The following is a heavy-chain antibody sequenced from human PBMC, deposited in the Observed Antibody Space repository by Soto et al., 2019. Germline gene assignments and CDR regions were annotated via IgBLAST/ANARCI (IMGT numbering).Heavy chain of an antibody. CDR3: TKVLALPPNDAFDI. CDR2: IKSKGGGETT. CDR1: GFNFNVAW. D-gene: IGHD3-3*02. Sequence: EGQLVESGGRLVEPGGSLRLSCAASGFNFNVAWMNWVRQAPGKGLEWLGRIKSKGGGETTEYVAFVKGRFTISRDDSKNTLYLQMNSIKSEDTAVYYCTKVLALPPNDAFDIWCQGTMVTVSS. J-gene: IGHJ3*02. V-gene: IGHV3-15*01.